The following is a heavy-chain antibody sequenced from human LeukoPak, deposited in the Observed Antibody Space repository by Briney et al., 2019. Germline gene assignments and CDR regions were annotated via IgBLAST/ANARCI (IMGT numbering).Heavy chain of an antibody. J-gene: IGHJ4*02. CDR2: INPNSDCT. V-gene: IGHV1-2*02. Sequence: VSSVTVSCKAFGYTFTGYYMHWVRQAPGQGLEWMGWINPNSDCTNYAQKLQGRVTLTRVTSISTAYMELSRLRSDDTAVYYCARDDYNNFDYWGQGTLVTVSS. CDR1: GYTFTGYY. CDR3: ARDDYNNFDY. D-gene: IGHD3-16*01.